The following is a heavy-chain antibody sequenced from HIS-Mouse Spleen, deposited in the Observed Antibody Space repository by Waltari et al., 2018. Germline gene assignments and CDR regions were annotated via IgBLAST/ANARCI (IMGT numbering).Heavy chain of an antibody. Sequence: QVQLVESGGGVVQPGRSLRPSCPASGFTLRRYAMHWVRQAPGKGLEWVAVISYDGSNKYYADSVKGRFTISRDNSKNTLYLQMNSLRAEDTAVYYCARRYSGYDLGYWGQGTLVTVSS. CDR2: ISYDGSNK. CDR3: ARRYSGYDLGY. CDR1: GFTLRRYA. V-gene: IGHV3-30*04. J-gene: IGHJ4*02. D-gene: IGHD5-12*01.